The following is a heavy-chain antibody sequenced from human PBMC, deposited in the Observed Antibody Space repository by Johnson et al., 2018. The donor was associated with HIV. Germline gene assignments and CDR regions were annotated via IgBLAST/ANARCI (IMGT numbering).Heavy chain of an antibody. CDR3: ARAGAVGFDAFDI. CDR1: EFSVSGNY. J-gene: IGHJ3*02. D-gene: IGHD6-19*01. V-gene: IGHV3-30-3*01. Sequence: QVQLVESGGGLVRPGGSLRLSCAASEFSVSGNYMTWVRQAPGKGLEWVAVISYDGSNKYYADSVKGRFTISRDNSKNTLYLQMNSLRAEDTAVYYCARAGAVGFDAFDIWGQGTMVTVSS. CDR2: ISYDGSNK.